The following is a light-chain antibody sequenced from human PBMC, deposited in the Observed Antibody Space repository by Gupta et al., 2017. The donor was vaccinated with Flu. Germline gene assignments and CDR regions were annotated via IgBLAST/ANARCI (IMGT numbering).Light chain of an antibody. Sequence: DIQMTQSPSTLSASVGDRVTITCRASQSISSWLAWYPQKPGKAPKLLIYKASSVESGVPSRFSGSGSGTEFTLTISSLQPDDFATYYCQQYNSYPPTFGGGTKVEIK. J-gene: IGKJ4*01. V-gene: IGKV1-5*03. CDR1: QSISSW. CDR3: QQYNSYPPT. CDR2: KAS.